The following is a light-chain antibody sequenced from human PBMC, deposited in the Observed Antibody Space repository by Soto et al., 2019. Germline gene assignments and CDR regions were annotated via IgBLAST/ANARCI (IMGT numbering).Light chain of an antibody. Sequence: EIVMTQSPATLSVSPGERATLSCRASQSVSSNLAWYQQKPGQAPRLLIYGASTRATGIPARFSGSESGTELTLTISSLQSEDFAVYYWQQYNNWPPLTFGGGTKVEIK. CDR2: GAS. CDR1: QSVSSN. V-gene: IGKV3-15*01. CDR3: QQYNNWPPLT. J-gene: IGKJ4*01.